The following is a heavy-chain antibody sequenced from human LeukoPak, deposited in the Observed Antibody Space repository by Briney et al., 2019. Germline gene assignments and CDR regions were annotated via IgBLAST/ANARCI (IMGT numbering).Heavy chain of an antibody. V-gene: IGHV3-53*01. CDR2: IYGGDKT. CDR1: GFSDSANY. D-gene: IGHD6-13*01. Sequence: PGGSLRLSCAASGFSDSANYIIWVRQAPRKGLEWVSVIYGGDKTNYADSVKGRFTISRDSSENTLYLQMNSLRAEDTAVYYCAGSITTPGGFDYWGQGIPVTVSS. J-gene: IGHJ4*02. CDR3: AGSITTPGGFDY.